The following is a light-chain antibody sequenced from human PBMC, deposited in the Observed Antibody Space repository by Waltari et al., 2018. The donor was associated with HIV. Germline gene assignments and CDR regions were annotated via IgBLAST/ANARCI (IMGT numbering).Light chain of an antibody. CDR1: SNDVRTYNL. CDR3: CSYAGSSTLYV. V-gene: IGLV2-23*02. CDR2: EVS. Sequence: QSAPTQPASVSGPPAPSTTLPSTRTSNDVRTYNLTSSYQQHPGKAPKRMIYEVSKRPSGVSNRFSGSKSGNTASLTISGLQAEDEADYYCCSYAGSSTLYVFGTGTEVTVL. J-gene: IGLJ1*01.